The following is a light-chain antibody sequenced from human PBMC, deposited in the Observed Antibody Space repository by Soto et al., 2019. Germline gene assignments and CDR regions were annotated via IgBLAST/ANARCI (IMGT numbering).Light chain of an antibody. CDR2: DVN. CDR1: SNDVGGHNF. CDR3: SSYASSGAVI. V-gene: IGLV2-14*03. J-gene: IGLJ2*01. Sequence: QSALTQPASVSGSPGQSITISCTGTSNDVGGHNFVSWYQQHPGKVPKLMIYDVNDRPSGVSYRFSGSKSGNTASLTISGLQSEDEADYYCSSYASSGAVIFGGGTKLTVL.